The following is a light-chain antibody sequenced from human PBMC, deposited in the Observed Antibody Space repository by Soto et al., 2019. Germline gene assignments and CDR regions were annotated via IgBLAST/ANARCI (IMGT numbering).Light chain of an antibody. Sequence: DIQMTQSPSSLSASVGDRISITCRASQSVSSYLNWYQQKPGKAPRLLIYAASHLQTGVPSRFRGTGSATHFTLTISSLQPEDFATYYCQQANSFPLTFGGGIKVDIK. CDR1: QSVSSY. J-gene: IGKJ4*01. V-gene: IGKV1-39*01. CDR3: QQANSFPLT. CDR2: AAS.